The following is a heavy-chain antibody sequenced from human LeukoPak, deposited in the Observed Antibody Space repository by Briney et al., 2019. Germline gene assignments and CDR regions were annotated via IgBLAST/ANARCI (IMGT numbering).Heavy chain of an antibody. Sequence: GGSLRLSCAASGFTFSSYSMNWVRQAPGKGLEWVSYISSSSSTIYYADSVKGRFTISRDNSKNTLYLQMNSLRAEDTAVYYCAKEYCSSTSCWGWFDPWGQGTLVTVSS. CDR2: ISSSSSTI. CDR3: AKEYCSSTSCWGWFDP. D-gene: IGHD2-2*01. CDR1: GFTFSSYS. J-gene: IGHJ5*02. V-gene: IGHV3-48*01.